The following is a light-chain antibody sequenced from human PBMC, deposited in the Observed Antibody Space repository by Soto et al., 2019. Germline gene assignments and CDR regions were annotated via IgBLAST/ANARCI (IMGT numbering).Light chain of an antibody. CDR2: EVS. Sequence: QSALTQPASVSGSPGQSITISCIGTNNDVGGFQYVSWYQHRPGNAPKLMIYEVSNRPSGVSDRFSGSKSGNTASLTISGLQAEDEADYYCTSYTTKTTRVFGGGTKLTVL. V-gene: IGLV2-14*01. J-gene: IGLJ3*02. CDR1: NNDVGGFQY. CDR3: TSYTTKTTRV.